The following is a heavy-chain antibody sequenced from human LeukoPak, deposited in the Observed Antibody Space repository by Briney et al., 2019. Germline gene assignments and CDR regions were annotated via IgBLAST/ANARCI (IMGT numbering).Heavy chain of an antibody. CDR3: SKDPNGDYIGAFDS. CDR1: GFTFSSFA. J-gene: IGHJ5*01. V-gene: IGHV3-23*01. Sequence: GGSLRLSCAASGFTFSSFAMTWVRQAPGKGLEWDASITSSQGRAYTTDSVKGRFTISRDNSQSTLYLQMNNLRVEDTAVYYCSKDPNGDYIGAFDSWGQGTLVTVSS. CDR2: ITSSQGRA. D-gene: IGHD4-17*01.